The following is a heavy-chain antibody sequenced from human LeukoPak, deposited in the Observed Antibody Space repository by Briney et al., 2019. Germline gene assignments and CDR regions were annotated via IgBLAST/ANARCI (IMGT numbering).Heavy chain of an antibody. V-gene: IGHV1-18*01. D-gene: IGHD5-18*01. J-gene: IGHJ4*02. CDR1: GYTFTNYG. Sequence: AASVKVSCKASGYTFTNYGFHWVRQAPGQGPEWMGWIRVSDGDTKYAQKFQGRVTLTRDTSANTAYMDLWSLRSDDTAVYFCARAGFSFCYHYFDLWGQGTLVTVSS. CDR3: ARAGFSFCYHYFDL. CDR2: IRVSDGDT.